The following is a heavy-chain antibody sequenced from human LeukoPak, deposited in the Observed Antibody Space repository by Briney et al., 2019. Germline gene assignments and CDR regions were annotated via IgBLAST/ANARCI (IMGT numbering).Heavy chain of an antibody. CDR2: LSIDGVNT. Sequence: GGSLRLSCAVSGFTFSNYAMSWVRQAPGKGLEWVSALSIDGVNTYYADSVKGRFTISRDNSKNTLYLQMNSLRAEDTAVYYCAKGRRMVATIHYFDYWGQGTLVTVSS. CDR3: AKGRRMVATIHYFDY. D-gene: IGHD5-12*01. J-gene: IGHJ4*02. CDR1: GFTFSNYA. V-gene: IGHV3-23*01.